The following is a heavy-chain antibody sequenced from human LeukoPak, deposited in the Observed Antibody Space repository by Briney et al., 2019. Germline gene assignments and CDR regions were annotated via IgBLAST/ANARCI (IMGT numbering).Heavy chain of an antibody. CDR1: GGSISSYY. J-gene: IGHJ1*01. CDR3: ARGGEEMATIEEYFQH. Sequence: SETLSLACTVSGGSISSYYWSWIRQPPGKGLEWIGYIYYSGSTNYNPSLKSRVTISVDTSKNQFSLKLGSVTAADTAVYYCARGGEEMATIEEYFQHWGQGTLVTVSS. D-gene: IGHD5-24*01. V-gene: IGHV4-59*01. CDR2: IYYSGST.